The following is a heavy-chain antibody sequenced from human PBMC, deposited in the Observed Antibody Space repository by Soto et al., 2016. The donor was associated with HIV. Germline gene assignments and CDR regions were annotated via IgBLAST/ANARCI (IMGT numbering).Heavy chain of an antibody. D-gene: IGHD3-3*01. Sequence: QVQLVQSGAEVKRPGASVKVSCKASVYIFTAYYMQWVRQAPGQGLEWMGWINTKSGDTKYAQNFQGRVTLTRDTSINTAYMELSSLRPDDTAVYFCARPRSVGARSFNLWGQGTMVTVSS. CDR1: VYIFTAYY. V-gene: IGHV1-2*02. CDR3: ARPRSVGARSFNL. CDR2: INTKSGDT. J-gene: IGHJ3*01.